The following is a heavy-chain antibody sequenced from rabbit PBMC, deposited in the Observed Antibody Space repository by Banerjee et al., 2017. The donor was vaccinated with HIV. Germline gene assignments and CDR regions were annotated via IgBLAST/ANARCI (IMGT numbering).Heavy chain of an antibody. V-gene: IGHV1S45*01. CDR1: GFSFSSGT. CDR2: IGVGSGRT. J-gene: IGHJ4*01. CDR3: ARGDITGGYWYFGL. D-gene: IGHD1-1*01. Sequence: QEQLEESGGDLVKPEGSLTLTCTASGFSFSSGTMCWVRQAPGKGLEWIVCIGVGSGRTYYASWAKGRFTISKTSSTTVTLQMTSLTAADTATYFCARGDITGGYWYFGLWGPGTLVTVS.